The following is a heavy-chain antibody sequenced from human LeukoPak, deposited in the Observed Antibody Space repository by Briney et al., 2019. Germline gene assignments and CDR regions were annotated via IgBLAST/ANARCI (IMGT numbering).Heavy chain of an antibody. CDR1: GFTFSDYY. J-gene: IGHJ3*02. CDR3: ARGGTTGTTSPLRAFDI. Sequence: GGSLRLSCAASGFTFSDYYMSWIRQAPGKGLEWVSYINSGGNIIYYGDSVKGRFTVSRDNSKNTLYLQMTSLSAEDTAVFYCARGGTTGTTSPLRAFDIWGQGTMVTVSS. D-gene: IGHD1-1*01. CDR2: INSGGNII. V-gene: IGHV3-11*01.